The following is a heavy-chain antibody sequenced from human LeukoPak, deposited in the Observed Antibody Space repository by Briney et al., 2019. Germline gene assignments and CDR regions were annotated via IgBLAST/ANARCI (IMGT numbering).Heavy chain of an antibody. CDR3: ARLKFYDSTGYSPGYYMDV. Sequence: SETLSLTCSVSGGAIISYYWSWIRPPAGKGPEWIGRIYPTGNTDYNPSLKTRVTMSTDLSKKQFSLRLRSVTGADTAVYYCARLKFYDSTGYSPGYYMDVWGKGTAVTVSS. J-gene: IGHJ6*03. CDR1: GGAIISYY. V-gene: IGHV4-4*07. CDR2: IYPTGNT. D-gene: IGHD3-22*01.